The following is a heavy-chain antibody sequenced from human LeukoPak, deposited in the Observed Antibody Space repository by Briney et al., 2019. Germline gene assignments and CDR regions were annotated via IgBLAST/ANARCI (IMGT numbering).Heavy chain of an antibody. CDR1: GGSFSGYY. Sequence: PSETLSLTCAVYGGSFSGYYWSWIRQPPGKGLEWIGEINHSGSTNYNPSLKSRVTISVDTSKNQFSLKLSSVPAADTAVYYCARGPGIAAAPFDPWGQGTLVTVSS. V-gene: IGHV4-34*01. D-gene: IGHD6-13*01. CDR2: INHSGST. J-gene: IGHJ5*02. CDR3: ARGPGIAAAPFDP.